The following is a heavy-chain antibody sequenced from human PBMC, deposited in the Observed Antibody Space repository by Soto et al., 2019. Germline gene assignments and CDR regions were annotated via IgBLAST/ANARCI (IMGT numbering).Heavy chain of an antibody. CDR1: GGSISSSSYY. J-gene: IGHJ3*02. D-gene: IGHD4-17*01. CDR2: IYYSGST. CDR3: ARHFSYGDDLLGLDI. Sequence: SETLSLTCTVSGGSISSSSYYWGWIRQPPGKGLEWIGSIYYSGSTYYNPSLKSRVTISVDTSKNQFSLKLSSVTAADTAVYYCARHFSYGDDLLGLDIWGQGTMVTVSS. V-gene: IGHV4-39*01.